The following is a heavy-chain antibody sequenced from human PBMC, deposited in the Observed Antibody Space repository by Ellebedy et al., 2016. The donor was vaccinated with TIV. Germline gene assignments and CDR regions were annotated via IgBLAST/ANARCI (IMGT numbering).Heavy chain of an antibody. CDR3: ARGRRFGITIFGVVRRIDAFDI. CDR2: IYYSGST. CDR1: GGSISSSSYY. D-gene: IGHD3-3*01. V-gene: IGHV4-39*07. Sequence: SETLSLXXTVSGGSISSSSYYWGWIRQPPGKGLEWIGSIYYSGSTNYNPSLKSRVTISVDTSKNQFSLKLSSVTAADTAVCYCARGRRFGITIFGVVRRIDAFDIWGQGTMVTVSS. J-gene: IGHJ3*02.